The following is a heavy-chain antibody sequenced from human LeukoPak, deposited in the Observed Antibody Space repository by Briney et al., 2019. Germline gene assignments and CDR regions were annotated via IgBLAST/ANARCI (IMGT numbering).Heavy chain of an antibody. J-gene: IGHJ4*02. D-gene: IGHD3-3*01. Sequence: GGSLRLSCAASGFTFSSYAMSWVRQAPGKGLEWVSAISGSGGSTYYADSVKGRFTISRDNAKNSLYLQMNSLRAEDTAVYYCARDLESNADYWGQGTLVTVSS. CDR3: ARDLESNADY. CDR2: ISGSGGST. CDR1: GFTFSSYA. V-gene: IGHV3-23*01.